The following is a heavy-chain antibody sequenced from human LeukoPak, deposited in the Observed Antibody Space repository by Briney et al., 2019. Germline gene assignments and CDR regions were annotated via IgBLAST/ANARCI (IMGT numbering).Heavy chain of an antibody. CDR3: ASGSSSWYNWFDP. Sequence: ASVKVSCKASGYTFTSYYTHWVRQAPGQGLGWMGIINPSGGSTSYAQKFQGRVTMTRDTSTSTVYMELSSLRSEDTAVYYCASGSSSWYNWFDPWGQGTLVTVSS. CDR2: INPSGGST. V-gene: IGHV1-46*01. J-gene: IGHJ5*02. D-gene: IGHD6-13*01. CDR1: GYTFTSYY.